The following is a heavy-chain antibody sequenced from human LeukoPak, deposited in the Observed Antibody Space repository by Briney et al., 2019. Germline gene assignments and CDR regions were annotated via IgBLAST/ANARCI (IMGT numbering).Heavy chain of an antibody. Sequence: GESLKISCKGSGYSFTSYWIGWVRQMPGKGLEWMGIIYPGDSDTRYSPSFQGQVTISADKSISTAYLQWSSLKASDTAMYYCARLSCSSTSCPNWFDPWGQGTLVTVSS. D-gene: IGHD2-2*01. CDR3: ARLSCSSTSCPNWFDP. V-gene: IGHV5-51*01. CDR1: GYSFTSYW. CDR2: IYPGDSDT. J-gene: IGHJ5*02.